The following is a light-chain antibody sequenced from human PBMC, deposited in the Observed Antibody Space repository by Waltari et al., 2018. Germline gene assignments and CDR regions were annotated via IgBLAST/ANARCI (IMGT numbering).Light chain of an antibody. Sequence: QSALTQPASVSGSPGQSITISCTGTSSVVGSYNLVSCYQQHPGKAPKLMRYKVSERPSGVPKRCSGSNSGKPASLTISGLQAKDEADYYCCSYAGSSLYVFGTGTKVTV. J-gene: IGLJ1*01. V-gene: IGLV2-23*02. CDR3: CSYAGSSLYV. CDR1: SSVVGSYNL. CDR2: KVS.